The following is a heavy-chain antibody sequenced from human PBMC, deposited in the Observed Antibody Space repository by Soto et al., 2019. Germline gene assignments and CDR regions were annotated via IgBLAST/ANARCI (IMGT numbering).Heavy chain of an antibody. D-gene: IGHD3-10*01. V-gene: IGHV3-30*02. J-gene: IGHJ6*02. CDR3: AKGKDYGSDNYPTYFNGLDV. Sequence: DSVKGRFTISRDNSKNTLYLQMNSLGAEDTAIYYCAKGKDYGSDNYPTYFNGLDVWGLGTTVIVSS.